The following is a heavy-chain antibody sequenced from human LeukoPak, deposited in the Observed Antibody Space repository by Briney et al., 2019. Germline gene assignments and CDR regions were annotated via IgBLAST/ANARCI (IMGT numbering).Heavy chain of an antibody. Sequence: PGGSLRLSCAASGFTFSRYSMNWVRQAPGKGLEWVSSISISSNYIYYTDSVKGRCTISRDNGKNSLYLQMNSLRAEDTAVYYCARESFAARWDWGQGTTVTVSS. CDR2: ISISSNYI. V-gene: IGHV3-21*01. J-gene: IGHJ6*02. D-gene: IGHD6-6*01. CDR3: ARESFAARWD. CDR1: GFTFSRYS.